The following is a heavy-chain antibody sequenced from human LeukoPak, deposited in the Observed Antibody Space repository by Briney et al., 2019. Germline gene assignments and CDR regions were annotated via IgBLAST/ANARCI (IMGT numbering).Heavy chain of an antibody. CDR2: ISGSGGNT. D-gene: IGHD6-19*01. J-gene: IGHJ4*02. V-gene: IGHV3-23*01. CDR1: GFTLSSYA. Sequence: GSLRLSCAVSGFTLSSYAMSWVRQAPGKGLEWVSLISGSGGNTYYADSVKGRFTISRDKSKNTLHLQMNSLRVEDTAVYYCAKGYSSGWYQIDYWGQGTLVTVSS. CDR3: AKGYSSGWYQIDY.